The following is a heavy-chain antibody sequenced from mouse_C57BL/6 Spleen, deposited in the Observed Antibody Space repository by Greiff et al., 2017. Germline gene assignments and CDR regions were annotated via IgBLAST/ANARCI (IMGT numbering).Heavy chain of an antibody. J-gene: IGHJ2*01. CDR3: ARSLGRGFDY. CDR2: INPNNGGT. CDR1: GYTFTDYN. D-gene: IGHD4-1*01. Sequence: EVKLVESGPELVKPGASVKMSCKASGYTFTDYNMHWVKQSHGKSLEWIGYINPNNGGTSYNQKFKGKATLTVNKSSSTAYMELRSLTSEDSAVYYCARSLGRGFDYWGQGTTLTVSS. V-gene: IGHV1-22*01.